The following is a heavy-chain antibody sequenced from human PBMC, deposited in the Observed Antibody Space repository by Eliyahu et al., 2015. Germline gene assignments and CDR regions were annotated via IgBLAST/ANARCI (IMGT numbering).Heavy chain of an antibody. J-gene: IGHJ6*02. CDR3: AKANRDTAMVTGARGYYYGMDV. CDR1: GFTFSSYA. D-gene: IGHD5-18*01. V-gene: IGHV3-23*04. CDR2: ISGSGGST. Sequence: EVQLVESGGGLVQPGGSLRLSCAASGFTFSSYALSWVXQAPGKGLEWVSAISGSGGSTYYADSVKGRFTISRDNSKNTLYLQMNSLRAEDTAVYYCAKANRDTAMVTGARGYYYGMDVWGQGTTVTVSS.